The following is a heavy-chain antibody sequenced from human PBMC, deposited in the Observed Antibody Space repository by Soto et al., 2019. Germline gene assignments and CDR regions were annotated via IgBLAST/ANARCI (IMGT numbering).Heavy chain of an antibody. V-gene: IGHV4-39*01. Sequence: SETLSLTCTFSGDSITSSGCYWSWIRQPPGKGLEWVGDVYYSGSTYYNPSLKSRLTMSIDTSKGQFSLKLSSVTAADTGVYDCERLTSRISWGRHRSSKGLEPWGEGTLVTV. CDR1: GDSITSSGCY. CDR2: VYYSGST. CDR3: ERLTSRISWGRHRSSKGLEP. D-gene: IGHD2-15*01. J-gene: IGHJ5*02.